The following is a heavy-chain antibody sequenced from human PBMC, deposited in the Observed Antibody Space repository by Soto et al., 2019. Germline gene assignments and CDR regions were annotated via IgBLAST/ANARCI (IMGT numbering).Heavy chain of an antibody. Sequence: GGSLRLSCAASRFTFSSYGMNWVRQAPGRGLEWVSGISHSGSRTDYADSVKGRFSISRDNSNNTLFLQMNSLRAEDTAVYYCAKDKFQGAYRVFHNWGQGTPVTVSS. CDR1: RFTFSSYG. J-gene: IGHJ4*02. CDR3: AKDKFQGAYRVFHN. CDR2: ISHSGSRT. D-gene: IGHD1-26*01. V-gene: IGHV3-23*01.